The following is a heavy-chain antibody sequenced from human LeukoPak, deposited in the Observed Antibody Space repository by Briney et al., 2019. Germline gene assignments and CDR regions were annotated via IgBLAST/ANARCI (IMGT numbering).Heavy chain of an antibody. CDR3: ARGSSGYYYDSSGYYSYWYFDL. CDR2: INHSGST. V-gene: IGHV4-34*01. D-gene: IGHD3-22*01. J-gene: IGHJ2*01. CDR1: GGSFSGYY. Sequence: PSETLSLTCAVYGGSFSGYYWSWIRQPPGKGLEWIGEINHSGSTNYNPSLKSRVTISVDTSKNQFSLKLSSVTAADTAVYYCARGSSGYYYDSSGYYSYWYFDLWGRGTLVTVSS.